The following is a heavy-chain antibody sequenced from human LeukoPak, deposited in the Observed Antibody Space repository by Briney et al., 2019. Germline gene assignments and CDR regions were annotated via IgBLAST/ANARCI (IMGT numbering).Heavy chain of an antibody. V-gene: IGHV4-34*01. CDR2: INHSGST. CDR1: GGSFSGYY. J-gene: IGHJ4*02. Sequence: SETLSLTCAVYGGSFSGYYWSWIRQPPGKGLEWIEEINHSGSTNYNPSLKSRVTISVDTSKNQFSLKLSSVTAADTAVYYYARRGILGLYYWGQGTLVTVSS. D-gene: IGHD6-13*01. CDR3: ARRGILGLYY.